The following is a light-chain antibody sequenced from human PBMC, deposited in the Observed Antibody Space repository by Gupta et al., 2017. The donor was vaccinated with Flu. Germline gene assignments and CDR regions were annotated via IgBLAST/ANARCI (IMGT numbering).Light chain of an antibody. V-gene: IGLV3-19*01. CDR2: GKN. Sequence: SSALTQDPAVSVALGQTVRITCQGDSLRSYYASWYQQKPGQAPVLLIYGKNNRPSGIPDRFSGSTSGTTASLTITGAQAEDEADYYCNSRDSSGNHLVFGGGTKLTVL. CDR1: SLRSYY. J-gene: IGLJ2*01. CDR3: NSRDSSGNHLV.